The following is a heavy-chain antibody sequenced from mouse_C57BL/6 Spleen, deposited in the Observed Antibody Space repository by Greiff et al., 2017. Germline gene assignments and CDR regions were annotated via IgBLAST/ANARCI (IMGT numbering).Heavy chain of an antibody. V-gene: IGHV1-20*01. CDR3: ARCGYYVSSWYFEV. J-gene: IGHJ1*03. D-gene: IGHD1-1*01. Sequence: VQLQQSGPELVKPGDSVKISCKASGYSFTGYFMNWVMQSHGKSLEWIGRINPYNGDTFYNQKFKGKATLTVDKSSSTAHMELRSLTSEDSAVYYCARCGYYVSSWYFEVWGTGTTVTVSS. CDR1: GYSFTGYF. CDR2: INPYNGDT.